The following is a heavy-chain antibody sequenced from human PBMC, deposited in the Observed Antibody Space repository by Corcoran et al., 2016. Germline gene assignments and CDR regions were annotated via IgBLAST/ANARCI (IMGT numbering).Heavy chain of an antibody. D-gene: IGHD6-13*01. V-gene: IGHV4-34*01. CDR3: ARRVAAAGKALPNWYFDL. Sequence: QVQLQQWGAELLKPSETLSLTCAVYGGSFSGYYWSWIRQPPGKGLEWIGEINHSGSTNYNPSLKSRVTISVDTSKNQFSLKLSSVTAADTAVYYCARRVAAAGKALPNWYFDLWGRGTLVTVSS. CDR2: INHSGST. J-gene: IGHJ2*01. CDR1: GGSFSGYY.